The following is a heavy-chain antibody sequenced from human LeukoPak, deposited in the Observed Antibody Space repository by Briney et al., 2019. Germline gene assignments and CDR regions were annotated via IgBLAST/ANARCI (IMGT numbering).Heavy chain of an antibody. V-gene: IGHV3-21*01. Sequence: GGSLRLTCAASGFIFGDYDMNWVRQAPGQGLEWVGLCSSVSSYKYYGDSVKGRFTISRDNAKNSLYLQMNSLRAEDTAVYYCARDPRRGYSYGQYFDYWGQGTLVTVSS. CDR3: ARDPRRGYSYGQYFDY. CDR2: CSSVSSYK. J-gene: IGHJ4*02. CDR1: GFIFGDYD. D-gene: IGHD5-18*01.